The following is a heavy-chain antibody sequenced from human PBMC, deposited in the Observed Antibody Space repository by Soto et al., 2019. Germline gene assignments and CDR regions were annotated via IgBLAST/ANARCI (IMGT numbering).Heavy chain of an antibody. V-gene: IGHV3-30*18. CDR1: GFTFSSYG. Sequence: QVQLVESGGGVVQPGRSLRLSCAASGFTFSSYGMHWVRQAPGKGREWVAVISYDGSNKYYADSVKGRFTISRDNSKNTLYLQMNSLRAEDTAVYYCAKDQRSDSSGYYLDYWGQGTLVTVSS. CDR2: ISYDGSNK. J-gene: IGHJ4*02. D-gene: IGHD3-22*01. CDR3: AKDQRSDSSGYYLDY.